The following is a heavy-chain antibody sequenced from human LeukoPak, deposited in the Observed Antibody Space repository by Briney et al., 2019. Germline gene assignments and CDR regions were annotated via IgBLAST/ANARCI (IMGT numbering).Heavy chain of an antibody. Sequence: ASVKVSCKASGYTFTSYGISWVRQAPGQGLEWMGWISAYNGNTNYAQKLQGRVTMTTDTSTSTAYMELRSLRSDDTAVYYCARTTYYYDSSGYYLFDHWGQGTLVTVSS. J-gene: IGHJ4*02. CDR1: GYTFTSYG. V-gene: IGHV1-18*01. CDR2: ISAYNGNT. D-gene: IGHD3-22*01. CDR3: ARTTYYYDSSGYYLFDH.